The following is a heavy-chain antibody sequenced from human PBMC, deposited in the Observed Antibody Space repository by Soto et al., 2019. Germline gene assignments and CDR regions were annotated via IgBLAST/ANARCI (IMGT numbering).Heavy chain of an antibody. Sequence: GGSLRLSCAASGFTFSSYGMHWVRQAPGKGLEWVSAISDSGSNTYYADSVKGRFTISRDNSKNTLYLQMNSLRAEDTAIYYCAKRPRALLTFDYWGQGTLVTVS. CDR3: AKRPRALLTFDY. CDR1: GFTFSSYG. D-gene: IGHD1-26*01. V-gene: IGHV3-23*01. CDR2: ISDSGSNT. J-gene: IGHJ4*02.